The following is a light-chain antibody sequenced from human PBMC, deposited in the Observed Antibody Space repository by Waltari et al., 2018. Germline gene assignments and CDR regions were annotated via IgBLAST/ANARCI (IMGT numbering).Light chain of an antibody. Sequence: QSALTQPASVSGSPGQSITISCTGTSRDVGVYKSVSWYTQYPGKAPKLMIYEVSNRPSGVSNRFSGSKSDNTASLTISGLQAEDEADYYCSSYTSSSTWVFGGGTKLTVL. CDR2: EVS. CDR3: SSYTSSSTWV. V-gene: IGLV2-14*01. CDR1: SRDVGVYKS. J-gene: IGLJ3*02.